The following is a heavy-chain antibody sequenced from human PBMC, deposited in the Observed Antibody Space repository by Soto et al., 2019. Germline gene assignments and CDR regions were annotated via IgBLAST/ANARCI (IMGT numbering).Heavy chain of an antibody. J-gene: IGHJ6*02. CDR1: GFTFSSYW. CDR3: AKDLLRSVTTSSYYYYGMDV. V-gene: IGHV3-74*01. CDR2: INSDGSST. D-gene: IGHD4-17*01. Sequence: PGGSLRLSCAASGFTFSSYWMHWVRQAPGKGLVWVSRINSDGSSTSYADSVKGRFTISRDNAKNTLYLQMNSLRAEDTAVYYCAKDLLRSVTTSSYYYYGMDVWGQGTTVTVSS.